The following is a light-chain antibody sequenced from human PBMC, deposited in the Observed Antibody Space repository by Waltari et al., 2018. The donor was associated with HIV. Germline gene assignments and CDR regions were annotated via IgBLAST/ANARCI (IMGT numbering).Light chain of an antibody. CDR1: SSDLGGYNY. CDR3: SSFAGSNNLGV. V-gene: IGLV2-8*01. Sequence: QSALTQPPSASGSPGQSVTISCTGTSSDLGGYNYVSWYQQHPGKAPKRMIYEVSKRPSGVPDRFSGSKSGNTASLTVSGLQAEDEADYYCSSFAGSNNLGVFGGGTKLTVL. J-gene: IGLJ3*02. CDR2: EVS.